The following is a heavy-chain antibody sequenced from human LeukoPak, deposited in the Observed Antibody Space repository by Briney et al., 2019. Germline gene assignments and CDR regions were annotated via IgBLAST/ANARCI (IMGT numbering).Heavy chain of an antibody. CDR3: AELGITMIGGV. D-gene: IGHD3-10*02. Sequence: GGSLRLSCAASGFTFSSYSLNWVRQAPGKGLEWVSSISDSSSYIYYADSVKGRFTISRDNAKNSLYLQMNSLRAEDTAVYYCAELGITMIGGVWGKGTTVTISS. V-gene: IGHV3-21*01. J-gene: IGHJ6*04. CDR1: GFTFSSYS. CDR2: ISDSSSYI.